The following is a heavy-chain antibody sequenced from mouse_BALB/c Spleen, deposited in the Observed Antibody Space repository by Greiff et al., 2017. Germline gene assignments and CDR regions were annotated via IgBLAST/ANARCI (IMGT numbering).Heavy chain of an antibody. CDR3: AYYGNYAFDY. J-gene: IGHJ2*01. CDR2: ISYSGST. CDR1: GYSITSDYA. V-gene: IGHV3-2*02. Sequence: VQLKESGPGLVKPSQSLSLTCTVTGYSITSDYAWNWIRQFPGNKLEWMGYISYSGSTSYNPSLKSRISITRDTSKNQFFLQLNSVTTEDTATYYCAYYGNYAFDYWGQGTTLTVSS. D-gene: IGHD2-1*01.